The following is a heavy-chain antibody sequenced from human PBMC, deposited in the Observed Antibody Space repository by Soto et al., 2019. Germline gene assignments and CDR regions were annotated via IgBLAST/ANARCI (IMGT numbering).Heavy chain of an antibody. D-gene: IGHD1-26*01. CDR2: ISGSGDST. Sequence: EVQLLESGGGLVQPGGSLRLSCAASGFTFSSYAMSWVRQAPGKGLEWVSVISGSGDSTYYADSVKGRFTISRDNSKNTLYLQMNSLRAEDTAVYYCARRGSGSYYDYWGKGTQVTVSS. CDR3: ARRGSGSYYDY. CDR1: GFTFSSYA. J-gene: IGHJ4*02. V-gene: IGHV3-23*01.